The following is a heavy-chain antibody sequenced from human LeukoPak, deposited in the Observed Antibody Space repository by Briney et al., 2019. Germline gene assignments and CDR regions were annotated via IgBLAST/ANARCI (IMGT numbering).Heavy chain of an antibody. V-gene: IGHV4-4*02. Sequence: SGTLSLTCGVSGGSISNTNWWTWVRQPPGKGLEWIGEVNLQGSTNYNPSLKSRVTMSVDTSKNQFSLKLSSVTAADTAVYYCARDQYSGSLDYWGQGTLVTVSS. D-gene: IGHD1-26*01. CDR3: ARDQYSGSLDY. CDR2: VNLQGST. J-gene: IGHJ4*02. CDR1: GGSISNTNW.